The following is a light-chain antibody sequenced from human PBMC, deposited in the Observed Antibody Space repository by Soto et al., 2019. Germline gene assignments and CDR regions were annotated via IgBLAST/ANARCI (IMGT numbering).Light chain of an antibody. CDR1: QSVSSS. CDR2: GAS. J-gene: IGKJ4*01. CDR3: QQYNNWLT. Sequence: EIVLTQSPCTLSLSPGERATLSCRASQSVSSSLAWYQQKPGQAPRLLIYGASTRATGIPARFSGSGSGTEFTLTISSLQSEDFGVYYCQQYNNWLTFGGGTKVDIK. V-gene: IGKV3-15*01.